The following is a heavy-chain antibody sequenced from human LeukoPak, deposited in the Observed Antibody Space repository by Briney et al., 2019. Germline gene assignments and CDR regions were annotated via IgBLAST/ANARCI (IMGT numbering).Heavy chain of an antibody. CDR1: GFTFNDYA. D-gene: IGHD2-15*01. J-gene: IGHJ4*02. Sequence: PGGSLRLSRAASGFTFNDYAMHWVRQAPGKGLEWVSLISGDGFSTYYADSVKGRFTISRDNSKNSLYLQMNSLRPEDTALFYCAKPRGGSYSFDYWGQGTLVTVSS. CDR3: AKPRGGSYSFDY. CDR2: ISGDGFST. V-gene: IGHV3-43*02.